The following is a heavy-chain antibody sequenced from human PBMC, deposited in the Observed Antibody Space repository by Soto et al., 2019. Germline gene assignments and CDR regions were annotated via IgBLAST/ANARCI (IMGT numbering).Heavy chain of an antibody. V-gene: IGHV1-18*01. CDR3: ASGEDDYGDYQI. CDR1: GYTFSSYG. CDR2: ISAYNGNT. D-gene: IGHD4-17*01. J-gene: IGHJ3*02. Sequence: VSVKVACKAAGYTFSSYGISWVRQAPGQGLEWMGWISAYNGNTNYAQKLQGRVTMTTDTSTSTAYMELRSLRSDDTAVYYCASGEDDYGDYQIWGKGTMVTVSS.